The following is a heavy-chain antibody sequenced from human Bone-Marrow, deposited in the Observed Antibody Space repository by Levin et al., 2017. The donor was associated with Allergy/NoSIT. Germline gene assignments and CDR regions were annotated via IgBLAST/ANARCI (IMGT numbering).Heavy chain of an antibody. Sequence: PSETLSLTCTVSGGSISSSSYYWGWIRQPPGKGLEWIGSIYYSGSTYYNPSLKSRVTISVDTSKNQFSLKLSSVTAADTAVYYCARETKYYYDSSGYSFNTRSANGQFDYWGQGTLVTVSS. CDR3: ARETKYYYDSSGYSFNTRSANGQFDY. D-gene: IGHD3-22*01. CDR1: GGSISSSSYY. J-gene: IGHJ4*02. CDR2: IYYSGST. V-gene: IGHV4-39*07.